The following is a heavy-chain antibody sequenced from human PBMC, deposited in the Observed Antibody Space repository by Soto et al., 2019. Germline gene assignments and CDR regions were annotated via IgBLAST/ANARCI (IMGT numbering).Heavy chain of an antibody. CDR2: ISAYNGNT. J-gene: IGHJ3*02. Sequence: ASVKVSCKASGYTFTSYGISWVRQAPGQGLEWMGWISAYNGNTNYAQRLQGRVTMTTDTSTSTAYMEPRSLRSDDTAVYYCARDWSDIVLMVYAFDIWGQGTMVTVSS. CDR1: GYTFTSYG. CDR3: ARDWSDIVLMVYAFDI. V-gene: IGHV1-18*01. D-gene: IGHD2-8*01.